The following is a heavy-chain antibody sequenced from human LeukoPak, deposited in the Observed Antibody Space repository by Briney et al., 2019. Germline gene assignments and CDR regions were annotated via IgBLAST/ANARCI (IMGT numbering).Heavy chain of an antibody. CDR3: AREWTRGWYYYDSSGYYFDY. V-gene: IGHV1-46*01. CDR2: INPSGGST. J-gene: IGHJ4*02. Sequence: ASVKVSCKASGYTFSNYDINWVRQAPGQGLEWMGIINPSGGSTSYAQKFQGRVTMTRDMSTSTVYMELSSLRSEDTAVYYCAREWTRGWYYYDSSGYYFDYWGQGTLVTVSS. CDR1: GYTFSNYD. D-gene: IGHD3-22*01.